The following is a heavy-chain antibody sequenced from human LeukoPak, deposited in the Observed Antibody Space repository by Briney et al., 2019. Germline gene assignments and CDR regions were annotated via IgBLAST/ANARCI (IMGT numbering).Heavy chain of an antibody. D-gene: IGHD5-24*01. Sequence: GGSLRLSCAASGFTFSNHAMSWVRQAPGKGLKWVSSITGTGEFTFYADSVKGRFTISRDNLKNTLYLQMNSLRVEDTAVYYCARDYKYAFDNWGQGTLVTVSS. CDR3: ARDYKYAFDN. J-gene: IGHJ4*02. V-gene: IGHV3-23*01. CDR2: ITGTGEFT. CDR1: GFTFSNHA.